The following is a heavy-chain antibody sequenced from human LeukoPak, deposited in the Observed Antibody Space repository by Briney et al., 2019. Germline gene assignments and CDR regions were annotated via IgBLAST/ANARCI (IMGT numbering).Heavy chain of an antibody. CDR2: ISAYNGNT. J-gene: IGHJ4*02. V-gene: IGHV1-18*01. CDR1: GYTFTIYG. Sequence: ASVTVSFTASGYTFTIYGISRVRQAPGQGLEWMGWISAYNGNTNYAQKLQGRVTMTTDTSTSTAYMELRSLRSDDTAVYYCARGGGQRHFDYWGQGTLVTVSS. CDR3: ARGGGQRHFDY. D-gene: IGHD2-2*01.